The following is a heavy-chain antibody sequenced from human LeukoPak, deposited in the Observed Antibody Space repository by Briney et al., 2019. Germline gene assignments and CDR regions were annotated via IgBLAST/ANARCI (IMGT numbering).Heavy chain of an antibody. J-gene: IGHJ4*02. V-gene: IGHV1-24*01. CDR3: AVTAMVRGVSYFDY. CDR2: FDPEDGET. CDR1: GYTLTELS. D-gene: IGHD3-10*01. Sequence: GASVKVSCKASGYTLTELSMHWVRQAPGKGLEWMGGFDPEDGETIYAQKFQGRVTMTEDTSTDTAYMELSSLRSEDTAVYYCAVTAMVRGVSYFDYWGQGTLVTVSS.